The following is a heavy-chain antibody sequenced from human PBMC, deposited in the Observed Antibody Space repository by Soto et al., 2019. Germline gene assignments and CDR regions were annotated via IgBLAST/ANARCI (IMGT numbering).Heavy chain of an antibody. J-gene: IGHJ5*02. D-gene: IGHD3-10*01. CDR3: AIVPYGSGSYSWFDP. Sequence: HPGGSLRLSCAASVFTFSSYALSWVLQGPGKGLECVAAISGSGGSTYYAASVKGRFTISRYNSTNTLYLQMHSLGDETTAVYYFAIVPYGSGSYSWFDPWGNVTLITVSS. CDR2: ISGSGGST. CDR1: VFTFSSYA. V-gene: IGHV3-23*01.